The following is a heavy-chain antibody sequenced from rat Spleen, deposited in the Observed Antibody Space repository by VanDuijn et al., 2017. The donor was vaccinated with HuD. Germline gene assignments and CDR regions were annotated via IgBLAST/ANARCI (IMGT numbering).Heavy chain of an antibody. Sequence: QVQLKESGPGLVQSSQTLSLTCTVSGFSVTSYHVSWVRQPTGKGLEWMGIIWTGGSTDYNSALKSRLSISRDTSKSQVFLKMNSLQTEDIATYYCARADYYSSYGYFDYWGQGVMVTVSS. CDR2: IWTGGST. J-gene: IGHJ2*01. V-gene: IGHV2-30*01. CDR3: ARADYYSSYGYFDY. D-gene: IGHD1-2*01. CDR1: GFSVTSYH.